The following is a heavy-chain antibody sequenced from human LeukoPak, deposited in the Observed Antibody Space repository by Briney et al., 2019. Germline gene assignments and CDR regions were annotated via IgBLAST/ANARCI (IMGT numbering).Heavy chain of an antibody. CDR2: IYYSGST. J-gene: IGHJ6*03. CDR1: GDSISTSSYY. CDR3: ARHRDYYYSYMDV. V-gene: IGHV4-39*01. Sequence: SETLSLTCSVSGDSISTSSYYWGWIRQPPGKGLEWIGTIYYSGSTYYNPSLTSRVTISVDTSKNQFSLKLSSVTAADTAVYYCARHRDYYYSYMDVWGKGTTVTISS.